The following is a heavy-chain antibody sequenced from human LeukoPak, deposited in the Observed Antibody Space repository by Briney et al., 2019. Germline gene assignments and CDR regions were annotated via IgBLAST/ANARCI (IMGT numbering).Heavy chain of an antibody. D-gene: IGHD1-26*01. CDR3: ARSSGSYYYFDY. Sequence: SETLSLTCTVSGGSISSGGYYWSWIRQHPGKGLEWIGHIYYSGSTYYNPSLKSRVTISVDTSKNQFSLKLSSVTAADTAVYYCARSSGSYYYFDYWGQGTLVTVSS. CDR1: GGSISSGGYY. CDR2: IYYSGST. V-gene: IGHV4-31*03. J-gene: IGHJ4*02.